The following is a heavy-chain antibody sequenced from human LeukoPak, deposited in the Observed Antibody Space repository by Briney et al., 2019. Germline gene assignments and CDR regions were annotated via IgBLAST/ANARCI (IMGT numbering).Heavy chain of an antibody. CDR2: LHSNGAFT. Sequence: GGSLRLSCSASGFTLSNYWMHWVRQAPGKGLVWVARLHSNGAFTTYANSVKGRFTISRDTAKNTLYLQMNSLRVEDTAVYYCARFVVVTAGDYWGQGTLVTVSS. CDR3: ARFVVVTAGDY. D-gene: IGHD2-21*02. J-gene: IGHJ4*01. CDR1: GFTLSNYW. V-gene: IGHV3-74*01.